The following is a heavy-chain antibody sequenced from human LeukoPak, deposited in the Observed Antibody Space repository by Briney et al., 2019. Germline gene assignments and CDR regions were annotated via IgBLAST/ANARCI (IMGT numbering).Heavy chain of an antibody. CDR2: IYSGGST. D-gene: IGHD3-16*01. V-gene: IGHV3-53*01. Sequence: GGSLRLSCAASGFTVSSNYVSWVRQAPGKGLEWVSVIYSGGSTYYADSVKGRFTISRDNSKDTLYLQMDSLRAEDTAVYYCARDRGGGYFDYWGQGTLVTVSS. J-gene: IGHJ4*02. CDR1: GFTVSSNY. CDR3: ARDRGGGYFDY.